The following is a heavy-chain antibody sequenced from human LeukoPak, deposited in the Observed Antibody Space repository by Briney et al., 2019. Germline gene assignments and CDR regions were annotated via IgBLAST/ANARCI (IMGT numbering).Heavy chain of an antibody. CDR1: GFTFSTYW. J-gene: IGHJ6*02. D-gene: IGHD3-10*01. CDR2: IKEDGSEI. CDR3: ASIGSLVYYYYGMDL. Sequence: GGSLRLSCAASGFTFSTYWMSWVRQAPGKGLEWVANIKEDGSEINYADSVRGRFTISRDNAKNSLYLQMNSLRAEDTAVYYCASIGSLVYYYYGMDLWGQGTTVTVSS. V-gene: IGHV3-7*02.